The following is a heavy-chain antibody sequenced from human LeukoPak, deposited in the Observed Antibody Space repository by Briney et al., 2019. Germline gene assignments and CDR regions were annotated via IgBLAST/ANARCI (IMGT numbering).Heavy chain of an antibody. Sequence: SETLSLTCTVSGGSISSYYWSWIRQPPGKGLEWIGYIYYSGSTNYNPSLKSRVTISVDTSKNQFSLKLSSVTAADTAMYYCARVYYGSGGNWFDPWGQGTLVTVSS. CDR1: GGSISSYY. D-gene: IGHD3-10*01. J-gene: IGHJ5*02. CDR3: ARVYYGSGGNWFDP. CDR2: IYYSGST. V-gene: IGHV4-59*01.